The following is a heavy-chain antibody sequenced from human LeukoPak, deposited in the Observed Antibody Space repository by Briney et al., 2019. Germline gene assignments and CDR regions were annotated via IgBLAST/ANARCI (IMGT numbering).Heavy chain of an antibody. D-gene: IGHD3-3*01. CDR2: IIPIFGTA. CDR1: GCTFSSYA. J-gene: IGHJ5*02. Sequence: SVKVSCKASGCTFSSYAISWVRQAPGQGLEWMGGIIPIFGTANYAQKFQGRVTITTDESTSTAYMELSSLISEDTAVYYCARLLGRFLEWLRFDPWGQGTLVTVSS. V-gene: IGHV1-69*05. CDR3: ARLLGRFLEWLRFDP.